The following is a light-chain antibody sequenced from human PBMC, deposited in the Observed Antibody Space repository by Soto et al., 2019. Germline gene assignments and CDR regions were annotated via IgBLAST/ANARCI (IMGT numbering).Light chain of an antibody. J-gene: IGLJ2*01. Sequence: QSALTQPASVSGSPGQSITISCTGTSSDVGSYNLVSWYQQHPGKAPKLMIYEGSKRPSGVSNRFSGSKSGNTASLTISGLQADDEDDYYCCSYAGSVVFGGGTKLTVL. CDR3: CSYAGSVV. V-gene: IGLV2-23*01. CDR2: EGS. CDR1: SSDVGSYNL.